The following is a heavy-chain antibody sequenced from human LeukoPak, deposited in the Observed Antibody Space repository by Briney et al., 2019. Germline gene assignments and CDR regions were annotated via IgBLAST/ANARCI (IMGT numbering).Heavy chain of an antibody. V-gene: IGHV1-18*01. CDR3: ARDVWPYCGRPNCYLVSGP. Sequence: GASVKISCTTSGYTSTNYGITWVRQAPGQGLEWIGWIIGYQGSTKHAQSFQGRVTMTIDTSTSTAYMELRSLRSDDTALYYCARDVWPYCGRPNCYLVSGPWGQGTLVSVSS. D-gene: IGHD2-2*01. CDR1: GYTSTNYG. CDR2: IIGYQGST. J-gene: IGHJ5*02.